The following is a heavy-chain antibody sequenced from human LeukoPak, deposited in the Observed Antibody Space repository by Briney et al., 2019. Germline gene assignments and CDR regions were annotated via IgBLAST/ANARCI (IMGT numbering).Heavy chain of an antibody. J-gene: IGHJ4*02. V-gene: IGHV3-21*01. CDR1: GFTFSSYS. CDR2: ISSSSSYI. Sequence: GGSLRLSCAASGFTFSSYSMNWVRQAPGKGLEWVSSISSSSSYIYYADSVKGRFTISRDNAKNSLYLQMNSLRAEDTAVYYCARDPSLRGYSGYDTDYWGQGTLVTVSS. CDR3: ARDPSLRGYSGYDTDY. D-gene: IGHD5-12*01.